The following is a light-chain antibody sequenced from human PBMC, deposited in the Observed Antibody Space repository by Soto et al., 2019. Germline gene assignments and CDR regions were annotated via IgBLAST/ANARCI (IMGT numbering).Light chain of an antibody. Sequence: DIQMTQSPSSLSASVGARVSITCQASQDIRTSLSWFQHKPGRAPKLLIYGASYLQTGVPSRYRRSGSGTDLTFPISSLQPEDIATYYCQHYNNLPPFAFGPGTIVDLK. CDR3: QHYNNLPPFA. V-gene: IGKV1-33*01. CDR2: GAS. CDR1: QDIRTS. J-gene: IGKJ3*01.